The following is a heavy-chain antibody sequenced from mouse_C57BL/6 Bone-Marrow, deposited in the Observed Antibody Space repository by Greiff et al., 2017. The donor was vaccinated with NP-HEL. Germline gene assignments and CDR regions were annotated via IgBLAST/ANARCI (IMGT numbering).Heavy chain of an antibody. J-gene: IGHJ1*03. D-gene: IGHD1-1*01. CDR2: IYPRSGNT. V-gene: IGHV1-81*01. Sequence: QVQLQQSGAELARPGASVKLSCKASGYTFTSYGISWVKQRTGQGLEWIGEIYPRSGNTYYNEKFKGKATLTADKSSSTAYMELRSLTSEDSAVYFCARPPPLTTVDPRDVWGTGTTVTVSS. CDR3: ARPPPLTTVDPRDV. CDR1: GYTFTSYG.